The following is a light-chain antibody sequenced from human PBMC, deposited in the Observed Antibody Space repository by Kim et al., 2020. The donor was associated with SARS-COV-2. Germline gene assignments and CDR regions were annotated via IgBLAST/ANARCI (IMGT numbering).Light chain of an antibody. Sequence: NFMLTQPHSVSESPGKTVILSCTHSGGNIDSNYVQWYQQRPGSAPTTVIYEDHQRPSGVPARFSGSIDSSSNSAFLTISGLQTEDEADYYCQSYDSDTRWVFGGGTQLTVL. CDR3: QSYDSDTRWV. CDR2: EDH. CDR1: GGNIDSNY. V-gene: IGLV6-57*03. J-gene: IGLJ3*02.